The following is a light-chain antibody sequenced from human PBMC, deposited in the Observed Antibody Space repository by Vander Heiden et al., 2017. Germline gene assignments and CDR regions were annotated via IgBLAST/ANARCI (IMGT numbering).Light chain of an antibody. CDR2: DAS. V-gene: IGKV3-11*01. J-gene: IGKJ3*01. CDR1: QSVSSY. Sequence: EIVLTQSPATLSLSPGERATLSGRASQSVSSYLAWYQQKPGQAPRLLIYDASNRATGIPARFSGSGSGTDFTLTISSLEPEDFAVYYCQQRSNWPPMITFGPGTKVDIK. CDR3: QQRSNWPPMIT.